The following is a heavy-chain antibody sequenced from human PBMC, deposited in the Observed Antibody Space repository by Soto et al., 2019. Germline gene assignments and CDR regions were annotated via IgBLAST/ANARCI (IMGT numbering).Heavy chain of an antibody. Sequence: AASVKVSCKASGYTLAGYDLHWVRQAPGQGLEWMGCINTNNGGTNYAQKFQGRVTMATDTSISTVYMELSRLRSEDTAVYYCARDLRSSSCPAYWGQGTLVTAPQ. D-gene: IGHD6-13*01. CDR3: ARDLRSSSCPAY. V-gene: IGHV1-2*02. CDR2: INTNNGGT. CDR1: GYTLAGYD. J-gene: IGHJ4*02.